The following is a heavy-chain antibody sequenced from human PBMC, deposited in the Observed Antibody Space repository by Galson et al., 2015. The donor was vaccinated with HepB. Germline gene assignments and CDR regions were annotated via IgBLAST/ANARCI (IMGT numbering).Heavy chain of an antibody. V-gene: IGHV1-3*01. J-gene: IGHJ4*02. CDR1: GYTFTSYA. D-gene: IGHD2/OR15-2a*01. CDR3: AREDGISNIDY. Sequence: SVKVSCKASGYTFTSYAIHWLRQAPGQRLEWMGWINAGSGNTKYSQKFQERVTITRDTSASTAYIELSSLRSEDTAVFYCAREDGISNIDYWGQGTLVTVSS. CDR2: INAGSGNT.